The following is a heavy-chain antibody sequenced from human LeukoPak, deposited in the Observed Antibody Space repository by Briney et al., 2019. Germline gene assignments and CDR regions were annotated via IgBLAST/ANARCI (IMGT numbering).Heavy chain of an antibody. CDR2: ISYSGST. CDR3: ASGSYSNLDY. Sequence: SETLSLTCAVSDYSISSGYYWGWIRQPPGKGLEWIGSISYSGSTYYNPSLKSRVTISVDTSKNQFSLKLSSVTAADTAVYYCASGSYSNLDYWGQGTLVTVSS. CDR1: DYSISSGYY. J-gene: IGHJ4*02. V-gene: IGHV4-38-2*01. D-gene: IGHD4-11*01.